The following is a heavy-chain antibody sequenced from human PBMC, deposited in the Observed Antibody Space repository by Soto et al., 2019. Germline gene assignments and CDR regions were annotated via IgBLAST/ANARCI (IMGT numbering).Heavy chain of an antibody. V-gene: IGHV3-73*02. CDR1: GFNFSGSA. J-gene: IGHJ4*02. CDR2: IRTKANSYAT. CDR3: TRHLYGDYFFDY. Sequence: EVQLVESGGDLVQSGGSLKLSCAASGFNFSGSAMHWVRQASGKGLEWVGRIRTKANSYATAYAASVKGRFTISRDDSKNTAYLQMNSLKTEDTAVYYCTRHLYGDYFFDYWGQGTLVTVSS. D-gene: IGHD4-17*01.